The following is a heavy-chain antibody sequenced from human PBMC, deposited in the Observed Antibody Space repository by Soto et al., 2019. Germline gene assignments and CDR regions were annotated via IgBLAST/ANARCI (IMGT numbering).Heavy chain of an antibody. CDR3: ARDFTMVRGVGY. Sequence: QVQLVESGGGVVQPGRSLRLSCAASGFTFSSYGMHWVRQAPGKGLEWVAVIWYDGSNKYYADSVKGRFTISRDNSKNTLYLQMNSLRAEDTAVYYCARDFTMVRGVGYWGQGTPVTVSS. D-gene: IGHD3-10*01. V-gene: IGHV3-33*01. J-gene: IGHJ4*02. CDR1: GFTFSSYG. CDR2: IWYDGSNK.